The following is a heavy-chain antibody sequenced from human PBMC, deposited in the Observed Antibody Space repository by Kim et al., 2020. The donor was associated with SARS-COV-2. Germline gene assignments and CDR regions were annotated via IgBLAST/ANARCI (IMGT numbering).Heavy chain of an antibody. D-gene: IGHD4-17*01. V-gene: IGHV3-11*01. Sequence: YYADSVKGRFTISRDNAKNSLYLQMNSRRAEDTAVYYCAREGYYGLYFDYWGQGTLVTVSS. J-gene: IGHJ4*02. CDR3: AREGYYGLYFDY.